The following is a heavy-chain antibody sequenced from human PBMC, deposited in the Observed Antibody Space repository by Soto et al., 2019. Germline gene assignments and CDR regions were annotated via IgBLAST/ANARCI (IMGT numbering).Heavy chain of an antibody. V-gene: IGHV1-18*01. CDR3: VMVDNYVTPTPQDV. CDR2: ISPYTGNT. J-gene: IGHJ6*02. Sequence: QVQLVQSGDEVKKPGASVKVSCKASGYIFVNYGIAWVRQAPRQGLEWMGWISPYTGNTHSASKVQGRLTMTTDTXXSTAYMDLGSLTSDDTAVYYCVMVDNYVTPTPQDVWRQGTTVTVSS. D-gene: IGHD3-16*01. CDR1: GYIFVNYG.